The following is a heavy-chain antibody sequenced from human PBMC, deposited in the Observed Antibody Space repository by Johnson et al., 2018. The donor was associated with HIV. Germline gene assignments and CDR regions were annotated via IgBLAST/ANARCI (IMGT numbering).Heavy chain of an antibody. D-gene: IGHD6-13*01. Sequence: VQLVESGGGLVQTGGSLRLSCAASGFSLSNYWMSWVRQAPGKGLEWVANIKQDGSEKYYVDSVKGRFTISRDNSKNTLYLQMNSLAAGDTAVYYCARGRPGGPNLLDAAGNDAFDIWGQGTMVTVSS. CDR1: GFSLSNYW. CDR2: IKQDGSEK. J-gene: IGHJ3*02. V-gene: IGHV3-7*02. CDR3: ARGRPGGPNLLDAAGNDAFDI.